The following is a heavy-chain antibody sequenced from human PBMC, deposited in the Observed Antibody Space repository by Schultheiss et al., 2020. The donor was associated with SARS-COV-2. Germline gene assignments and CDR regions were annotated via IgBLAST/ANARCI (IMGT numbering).Heavy chain of an antibody. CDR3: ARGTVADDAFDI. D-gene: IGHD6-19*01. CDR1: GFTFNTYS. V-gene: IGHV3-48*04. Sequence: GGSLRLSCAASGFTFNTYSINWVRQAPGKGLEWISYISSSGSTIYYADSVKGRFTISRDNAKNTLYLQMNSLRAEDTAVYYCARGTVADDAFDIWGQGTMVTVSS. J-gene: IGHJ3*02. CDR2: ISSSGSTI.